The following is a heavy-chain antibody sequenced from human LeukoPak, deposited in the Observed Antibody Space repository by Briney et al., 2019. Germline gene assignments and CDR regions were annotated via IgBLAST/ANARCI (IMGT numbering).Heavy chain of an antibody. V-gene: IGHV3-21*01. CDR3: AKGFLCSNYAYYHNGMDV. Sequence: PGGSLRLSCAASGXTFSSYSMNWVRQAPGKGPEWVSSISSSSSYIYDADSVKGRFTISRDNAKDLLYLQMNSLRAEDTAVYYCAKGFLCSNYAYYHNGMDVWGQGTTVTVSS. D-gene: IGHD4-11*01. J-gene: IGHJ6*02. CDR2: ISSSSSYI. CDR1: GXTFSSYS.